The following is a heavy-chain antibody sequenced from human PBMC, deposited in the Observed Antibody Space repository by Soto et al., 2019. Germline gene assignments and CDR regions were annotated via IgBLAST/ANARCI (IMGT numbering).Heavy chain of an antibody. CDR1: GGTFSSYA. Sequence: SVKVSCKASGGTFSSYAISWVRQAPGQGLEWMGGIIPIFGTANYAQKFQGRVTITADESTSTAYMELSSLRSEDTAVYYCARTGSSGYYYYGMDVWGQGTTVTVSS. J-gene: IGHJ6*02. CDR3: ARTGSSGYYYYGMDV. D-gene: IGHD3-22*01. V-gene: IGHV1-69*13. CDR2: IIPIFGTA.